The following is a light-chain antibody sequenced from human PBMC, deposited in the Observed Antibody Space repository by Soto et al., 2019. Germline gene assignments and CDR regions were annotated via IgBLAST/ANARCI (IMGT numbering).Light chain of an antibody. CDR3: QQRADWPAT. V-gene: IGKV3-11*01. CDR2: DAS. CDR1: QSVSTY. Sequence: EIVLTQSPATLSLSPGERAILSCRASQSVSTYLAWYQQKPGQAPRLLIFDASNRATGIPARFSGSGSGTDFTLTISGLEPEDFAVYYCQQRADWPATFGPGTKVDIK. J-gene: IGKJ3*01.